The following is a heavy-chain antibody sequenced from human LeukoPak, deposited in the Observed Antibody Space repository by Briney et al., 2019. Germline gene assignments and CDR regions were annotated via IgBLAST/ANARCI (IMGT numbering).Heavy chain of an antibody. CDR2: IIPIFGTA. J-gene: IGHJ4*02. CDR1: GGTFSSYA. V-gene: IGHV1-69*06. CDR3: ARSDYGDYAGTDY. D-gene: IGHD4-17*01. Sequence: GASVKVSCKASGGTFSSYAISWVRQAPGQGLEWMGGIIPIFGTANYAQKFQGRVTITADKSASTAYMELSSLRSEDTAVYYCARSDYGDYAGTDYWGQGTLVTVSS.